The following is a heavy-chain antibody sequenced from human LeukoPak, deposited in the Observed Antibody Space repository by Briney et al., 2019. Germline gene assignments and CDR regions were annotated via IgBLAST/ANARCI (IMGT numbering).Heavy chain of an antibody. V-gene: IGHV1-46*01. J-gene: IGHJ5*02. CDR3: ARGPPGRVYDTSKRALFDP. Sequence: ASVKVSCKASGYTFSSYYIHWVRQAPGQGLEWMGIINPSGGSTNYAQKFQVRVTMTRDTSTSTVFMKLSSLRSGDTAVYFCARGPPGRVYDTSKRALFDPWGQGTLVTVSS. D-gene: IGHD3-22*01. CDR1: GYTFSSYY. CDR2: INPSGGST.